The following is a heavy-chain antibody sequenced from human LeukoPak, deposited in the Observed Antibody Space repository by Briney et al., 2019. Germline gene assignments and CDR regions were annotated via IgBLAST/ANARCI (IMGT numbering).Heavy chain of an antibody. D-gene: IGHD3-10*01. V-gene: IGHV4-39*01. CDR1: GGSISSSSYC. CDR2: IYYSGST. J-gene: IGHJ4*02. CDR3: ARQAEGYYGSGSYYNDHFDY. Sequence: SETLSLTCTVSGGSISSSSYCWGWIRQPPGKGLEWIGSIYYSGSTYYNPSLKSRVTISVDTSKNQFSLKLSSVTAADTAVYYCARQAEGYYGSGSYYNDHFDYWGQGTLVTVSS.